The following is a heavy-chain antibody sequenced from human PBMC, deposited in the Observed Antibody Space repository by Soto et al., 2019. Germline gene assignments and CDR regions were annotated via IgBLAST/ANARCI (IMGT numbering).Heavy chain of an antibody. CDR3: ASGDSFYYGMDV. D-gene: IGHD2-15*01. J-gene: IGHJ6*02. Sequence: QVQLVQSGAEVKKPGASVKVSCKASGYTFTSYDINWVRQATGQGLEWMGWMNPNSGNTGYAQKFQGRVTMTRNTSRTTAYMGLSTRTSEDTAVYYCASGDSFYYGMDVWGQGTTVTVSS. V-gene: IGHV1-8*01. CDR2: MNPNSGNT. CDR1: GYTFTSYD.